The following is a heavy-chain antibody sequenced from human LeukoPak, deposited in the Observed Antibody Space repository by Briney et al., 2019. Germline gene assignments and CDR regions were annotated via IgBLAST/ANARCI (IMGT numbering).Heavy chain of an antibody. J-gene: IGHJ5*01. V-gene: IGHV3-9*01. Sequence: PGGSLRLSCAASGFTLDDYGMHWVRQPPGKGLEWVSGISWNSGNIGYADSVKGRFTISRDNAKNSLYLQMDILKPEDTAFYYCAKVDGYNSGWYDSWGQGTLVTVSS. CDR2: ISWNSGNI. CDR1: GFTLDDYG. CDR3: AKVDGYNSGWYDS. D-gene: IGHD6-19*01.